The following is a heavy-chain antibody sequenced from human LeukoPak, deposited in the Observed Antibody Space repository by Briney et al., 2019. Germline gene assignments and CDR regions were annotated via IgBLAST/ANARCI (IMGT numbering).Heavy chain of an antibody. CDR1: GFTFSDYY. J-gene: IGHJ4*02. V-gene: IGHV3-21*04. Sequence: GGSLRLSCAASGFTFSDYYMTWVRQAPGKGLEWVSSISSSSSYIYYADSVKGRFTISRDNAKNSLYLQMNSLRAEDTALYYCAKGPGMATVKRYLDYWGQGTLVTVSS. CDR3: AKGPGMATVKRYLDY. CDR2: ISSSSSYI. D-gene: IGHD5-24*01.